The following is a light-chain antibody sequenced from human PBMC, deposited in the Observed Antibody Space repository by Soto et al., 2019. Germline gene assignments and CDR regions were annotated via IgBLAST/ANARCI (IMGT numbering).Light chain of an antibody. V-gene: IGLV2-14*02. CDR3: SSYTGTNVI. Sequence: QSALTQPASVSGSPGQSITISCTGTSSDVGSYNLVSWYQQHPGKAPKLMIYEDSKRPSGVPDRFSGSTSGNTASLTVSGLQAEDEANYYCSSYTGTNVIFGGGTKVTVL. CDR1: SSDVGSYNL. CDR2: EDS. J-gene: IGLJ2*01.